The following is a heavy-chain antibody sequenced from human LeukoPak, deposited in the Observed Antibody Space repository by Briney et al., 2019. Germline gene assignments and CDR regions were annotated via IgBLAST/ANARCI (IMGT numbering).Heavy chain of an antibody. Sequence: GALRLSCTASGFTFGDYAMSWFCQAPGKGLEWVGFIRSKAYGGTTEYAASVKGRFTISRDDSKSIAYLQMNSLKTEDTAVYYCTRDSDDSSGYYYGDLDYWGQGTLVTVSS. CDR2: IRSKAYGGTT. D-gene: IGHD3-22*01. CDR1: GFTFGDYA. J-gene: IGHJ4*02. V-gene: IGHV3-49*03. CDR3: TRDSDDSSGYYYGDLDY.